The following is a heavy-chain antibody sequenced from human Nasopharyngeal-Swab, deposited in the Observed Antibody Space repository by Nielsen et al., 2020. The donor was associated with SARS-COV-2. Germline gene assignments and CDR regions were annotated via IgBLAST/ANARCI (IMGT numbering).Heavy chain of an antibody. J-gene: IGHJ4*02. CDR1: GGSFSGYY. CDR2: IHHSGST. D-gene: IGHD3-3*01. CDR3: ARGPVRYDFWSGYYCGFDY. V-gene: IGHV4-34*01. Sequence: TLSLTCAVYGGSFSGYYWSWIRQPPGKGLEWIGEIHHSGSTDYNPSLKSRVTISVDTSKNQFSLKLSSVTAADTAVFYCARGPVRYDFWSGYYCGFDYWGQGTLVTVSS.